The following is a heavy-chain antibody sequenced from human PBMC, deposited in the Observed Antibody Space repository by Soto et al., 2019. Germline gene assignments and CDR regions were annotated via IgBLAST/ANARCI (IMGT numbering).Heavy chain of an antibody. CDR2: ISGSGGST. Sequence: GGSLRLSCAASGFTFSSYAMSWVRQAPGKGLEWVSAISGSGGSTYYADSVKGRFTISRDNSKNTLYLQMNSLRAEDTAVYYCAKDVVVVPAAMSYYYYYMDVWGKGTTVTVS. CDR3: AKDVVVVPAAMSYYYYYMDV. CDR1: GFTFSSYA. J-gene: IGHJ6*03. V-gene: IGHV3-23*01. D-gene: IGHD2-2*01.